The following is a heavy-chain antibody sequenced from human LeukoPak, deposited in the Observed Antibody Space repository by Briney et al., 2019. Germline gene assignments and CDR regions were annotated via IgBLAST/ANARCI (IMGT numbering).Heavy chain of an antibody. Sequence: SETLSLTCTVSGGSISSSSYYWGWIRQPPGKGLEWIGSIYYSGSTYYNPSLKSRVTISVDTSKNQFSLKLSSVTAADTAVYYCARGGDDYPASFDYWGQGTLVTVSS. J-gene: IGHJ4*02. CDR3: ARGGDDYPASFDY. D-gene: IGHD5-24*01. V-gene: IGHV4-39*07. CDR2: IYYSGST. CDR1: GGSISSSSYY.